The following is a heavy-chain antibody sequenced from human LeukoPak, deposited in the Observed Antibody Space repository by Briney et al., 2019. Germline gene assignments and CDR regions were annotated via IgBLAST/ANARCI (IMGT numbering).Heavy chain of an antibody. CDR3: ARTSFRAVAGNDY. D-gene: IGHD6-19*01. Sequence: SETLSLTCAVYGGSFSRYYWSWIRQPPGKGLEWIGEINHSGSTNYNPSLKSRVTISVDTSKNQFSLKLSSVTAADTAVYYCARTSFRAVAGNDYWGQGTLVTVSS. V-gene: IGHV4-34*01. J-gene: IGHJ4*02. CDR1: GGSFSRYY. CDR2: INHSGST.